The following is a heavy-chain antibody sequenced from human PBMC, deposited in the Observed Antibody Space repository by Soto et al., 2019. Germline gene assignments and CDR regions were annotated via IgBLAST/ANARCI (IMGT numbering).Heavy chain of an antibody. CDR1: GYTFTSYA. CDR3: ARDPGYSYGYN. V-gene: IGHV1-3*01. D-gene: IGHD5-18*01. J-gene: IGHJ4*02. Sequence: QVQLVQSGAEVKKPGASVKVSCKASGYTFTSYAMHWVRQAPGQRLEWMGWINAGNGNTKYSQKFQGRVTITRDTYASTAYMELSSLISEDTAVYYCARDPGYSYGYNWGQGTLVTVSS. CDR2: INAGNGNT.